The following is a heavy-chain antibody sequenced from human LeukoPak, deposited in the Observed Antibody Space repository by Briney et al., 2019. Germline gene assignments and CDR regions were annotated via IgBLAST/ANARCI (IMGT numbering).Heavy chain of an antibody. CDR2: IYSGGST. CDR1: GFIVSSNY. CDR3: ARWKETTRWFDP. J-gene: IGHJ5*02. D-gene: IGHD2-2*01. Sequence: QTGGSLRLSCAASGFIVSSNYMSWVRQAPGKGLEWVSVIYSGGSTYYADSVKGRFTISRDNSKNTLYLQMNSLRAEDTAVYYCARWKETTRWFDPWGQGTLVTVSS. V-gene: IGHV3-53*01.